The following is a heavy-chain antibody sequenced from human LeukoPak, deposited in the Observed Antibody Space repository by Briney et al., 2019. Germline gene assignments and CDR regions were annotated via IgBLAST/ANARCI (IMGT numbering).Heavy chain of an antibody. D-gene: IGHD5-12*01. Sequence: SETLSLTCAVYGGSFSGYYWSWIRQPPGKGLEWIGETNHSGSTNYNPSLKSRVTISVDTSKNQFSLKLSSVTAADTAVYYCASARGYSGYDTSRYYYYGMDVWGQGTTVTVSS. CDR3: ASARGYSGYDTSRYYYYGMDV. V-gene: IGHV4-34*01. CDR2: TNHSGST. CDR1: GGSFSGYY. J-gene: IGHJ6*02.